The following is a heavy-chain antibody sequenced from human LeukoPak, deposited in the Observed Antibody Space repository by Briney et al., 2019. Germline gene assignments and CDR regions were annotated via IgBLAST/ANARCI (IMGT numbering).Heavy chain of an antibody. Sequence: SVKVSCKASAGTFSSYTISWVRHAPGQGLEWMGRIIPILGIATYAQKFQGRVTITADKTTSPAYMELSSQRSQATAVYYCARARRGSGSYSDYWGQGTLGTVSS. CDR1: AGTFSSYT. V-gene: IGHV1-69*02. D-gene: IGHD3-10*01. CDR3: ARARRGSGSYSDY. J-gene: IGHJ4*02. CDR2: IIPILGIA.